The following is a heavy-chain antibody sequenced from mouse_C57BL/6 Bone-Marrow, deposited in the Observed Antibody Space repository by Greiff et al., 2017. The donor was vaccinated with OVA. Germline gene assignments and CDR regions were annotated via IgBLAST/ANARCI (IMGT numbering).Heavy chain of an antibody. V-gene: IGHV14-4*01. D-gene: IGHD2-2*01. CDR1: GFNIKDDY. CDR2: IDPENGDT. CDR3: TTGGNYGYDWGYYYAMDY. Sequence: EVQGVESGAELVRPGASVKLSCTASGFNIKDDYMHWVKQRPEQGLEWIGWIDPENGDTEYASKFQGKATITADTSSNTAYLQLSSLTSEDTAVYYCTTGGNYGYDWGYYYAMDYWGQGTSVTVSS. J-gene: IGHJ4*01.